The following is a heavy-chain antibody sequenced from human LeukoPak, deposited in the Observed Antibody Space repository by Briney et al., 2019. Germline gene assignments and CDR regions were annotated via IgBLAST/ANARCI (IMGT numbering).Heavy chain of an antibody. CDR1: GGSVSSDNYY. CDR3: AREWDYTDQPSYGFDI. CDR2: IYHSGNT. Sequence: PSETLSLTCTVSGGSVSSDNYYWTWIRQPPGKGLEWIGYIYHSGNTKYNPSLRSRVTISVDTSKNQFSLRLNSVTAADTAVYYCAREWDYTDQPSYGFDIWGQGTTVSVFS. J-gene: IGHJ6*02. D-gene: IGHD4-11*01. V-gene: IGHV4-61*01.